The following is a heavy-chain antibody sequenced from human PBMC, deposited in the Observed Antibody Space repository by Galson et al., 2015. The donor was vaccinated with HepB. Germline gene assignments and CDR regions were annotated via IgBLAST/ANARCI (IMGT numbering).Heavy chain of an antibody. J-gene: IGHJ5*02. Sequence: SLRLSCAASGFTFSSYSMNWVRQAPGKGLEWVSYISSSSSTIYYADSVKGRFTISRDNAKNSLYLQMNSLRAEDTAVYYCARDRGSIAVAGPRWFDPWGQGTLVTVSS. V-gene: IGHV3-48*01. D-gene: IGHD6-19*01. CDR1: GFTFSSYS. CDR2: ISSSSSTI. CDR3: ARDRGSIAVAGPRWFDP.